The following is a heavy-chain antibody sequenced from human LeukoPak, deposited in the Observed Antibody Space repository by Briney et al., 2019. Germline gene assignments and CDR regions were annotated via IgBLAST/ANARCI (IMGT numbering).Heavy chain of an antibody. D-gene: IGHD6-19*01. V-gene: IGHV3-23*01. Sequence: PGGSLRLSCSASGFAFSVYAMSSLPEPPGKGLECVSTIYANSGTTSYAASVRGRFTISRDNSKNTLYLQLNTLRADDTATYYCAKPISGGLAVTADWFHPWGQGTLVVVSS. J-gene: IGHJ5*01. CDR2: IYANSGTT. CDR3: AKPISGGLAVTADWFHP. CDR1: GFAFSVYA.